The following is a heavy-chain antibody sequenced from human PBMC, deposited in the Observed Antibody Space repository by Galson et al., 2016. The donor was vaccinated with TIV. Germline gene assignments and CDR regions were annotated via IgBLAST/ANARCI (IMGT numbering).Heavy chain of an antibody. CDR2: IYPGDSDS. CDR3: ARQSENAYDV. V-gene: IGHV5-51*01. CDR1: GYSFTSYW. J-gene: IGHJ3*01. Sequence: QSGAEVTKPGESLKISCKGSGYSFTSYWIGWVRQMPGKGPEWMGIIYPGDSDSRKSPSFQGQVTMSVDKSINTAYLQLSSLKASDTAMYYCARQSENAYDVWGQGTLVTVSS.